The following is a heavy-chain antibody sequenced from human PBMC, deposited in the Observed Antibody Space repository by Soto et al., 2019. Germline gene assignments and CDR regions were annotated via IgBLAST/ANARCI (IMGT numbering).Heavy chain of an antibody. Sequence: QVQLVQSGAEVKKPGASVKVSCKASGYTFINYYIHWVRQAPGPGLEWLGIINPNGGSTTYAQKFQGRVTLTRDTSTNTVNMELSSLRSEDTAVYYCAREKWLVRRNDPFDSWGQGTMVTVSS. CDR1: GYTFINYY. CDR3: AREKWLVRRNDPFDS. J-gene: IGHJ3*02. CDR2: INPNGGST. V-gene: IGHV1-46*01. D-gene: IGHD6-19*01.